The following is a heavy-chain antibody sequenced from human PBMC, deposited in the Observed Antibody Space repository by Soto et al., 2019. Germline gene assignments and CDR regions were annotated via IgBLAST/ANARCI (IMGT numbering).Heavy chain of an antibody. CDR3: ARLEVAYYYDRSDYTSAFDY. D-gene: IGHD3-22*01. J-gene: IGHJ4*02. V-gene: IGHV4-61*01. CDR1: GGPVSSGSYY. CDR2: INQSGST. Sequence: SETLSLTCTLSGGPVSSGSYYWSWIRQPPGTGLEWIGEINQSGSTNYNPSLKSRVTISVDTSKNQFSLKLNSVTAADTAVYYCARLEVAYYYDRSDYTSAFDYWGQGALVTVSS.